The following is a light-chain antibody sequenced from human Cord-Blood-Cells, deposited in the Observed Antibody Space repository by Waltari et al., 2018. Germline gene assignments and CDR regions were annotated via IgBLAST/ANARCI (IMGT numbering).Light chain of an antibody. Sequence: QSALTQPASVSGSPGQSITISCTGTSSDVGGYNYVSWYQQHPGKAPNLMIYEVSNRPSGFSDRFAGSKSGNTASLTISGLQAEDEADYYCSSYTSSSTGVFGGGTKLTVL. CDR3: SSYTSSSTGV. CDR2: EVS. J-gene: IGLJ3*02. CDR1: SSDVGGYNY. V-gene: IGLV2-14*01.